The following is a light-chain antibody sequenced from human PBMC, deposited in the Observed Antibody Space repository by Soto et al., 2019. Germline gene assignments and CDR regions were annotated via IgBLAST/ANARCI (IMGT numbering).Light chain of an antibody. CDR2: DAY. Sequence: EVVLTQSSVTLSLSPAERVTLPSRASQSFRGLLAWYQQKPGQAPRLLIYDAYNRATGIPPRFSGSGSGTDFTLTISSLEPEDSAVYYCQQRHMWPITFGQGTRLEIK. CDR3: QQRHMWPIT. V-gene: IGKV3-11*01. CDR1: QSFRGL. J-gene: IGKJ5*01.